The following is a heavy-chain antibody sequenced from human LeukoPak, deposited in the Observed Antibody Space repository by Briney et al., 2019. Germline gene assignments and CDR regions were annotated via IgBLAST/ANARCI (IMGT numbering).Heavy chain of an antibody. CDR2: INHSGST. CDR1: GGSFSGYY. D-gene: IGHD6-19*01. Sequence: PSETLSLTCAVYGGSFSGYYWSWIRQPPGKGLEWIGEINHSGSTNYNPSLKSRVTISVDTSKNQFSLKLSSVTAADTAVYYCARRVIAVVPDWLDPWGQGTLVTVSS. CDR3: ARRVIAVVPDWLDP. J-gene: IGHJ5*02. V-gene: IGHV4-34*01.